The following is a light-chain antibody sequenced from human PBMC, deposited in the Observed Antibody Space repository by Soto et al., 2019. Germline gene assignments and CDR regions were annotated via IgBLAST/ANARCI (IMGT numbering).Light chain of an antibody. CDR2: EVT. CDR1: NSDVGSYNL. V-gene: IGLV2-23*02. Sequence: QSVLTQPASVSGSPRQSITISCTGTNSDVGSYNLVSWFQQHPGKAPKLVIYEVTKRPSGVSDRFSGSKSGNTASLTISGLQAEDEADYYCFSYAGESVYVSGNVNKV. CDR3: FSYAGESVYV. J-gene: IGLJ1*01.